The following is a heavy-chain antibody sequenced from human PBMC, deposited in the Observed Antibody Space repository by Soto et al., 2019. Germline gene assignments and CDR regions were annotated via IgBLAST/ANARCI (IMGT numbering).Heavy chain of an antibody. Sequence: GGSLRLSCAASGFTFSNYYMSWVRQAPGRGLEWVANIKQDGREKYYVDSVKGRFTISRDNAKDSLYLQMNSLRAEDTAVYYCGRDWNYGRAVNPGGREPLVTFPS. CDR1: GFTFSNYY. CDR3: GRDWNYGRAVNP. CDR2: IKQDGREK. D-gene: IGHD1-7*01. V-gene: IGHV3-7*01. J-gene: IGHJ4*02.